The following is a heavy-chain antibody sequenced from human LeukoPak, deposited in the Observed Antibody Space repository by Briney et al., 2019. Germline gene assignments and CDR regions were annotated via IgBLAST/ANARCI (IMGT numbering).Heavy chain of an antibody. D-gene: IGHD7-27*01. CDR3: ARSDQANWGSGTDYMDV. V-gene: IGHV3-74*01. Sequence: PGGSLRFSSAASGFTFCSYWMHWVRQAPGKGLVWVSRINSDGSSTSYADSVKGRFTISRDNAKNTLYLQMNSLRAEDTAVYYCARSDQANWGSGTDYMDVWGKGTTVSVSS. J-gene: IGHJ6*03. CDR1: GFTFCSYW. CDR2: INSDGSST.